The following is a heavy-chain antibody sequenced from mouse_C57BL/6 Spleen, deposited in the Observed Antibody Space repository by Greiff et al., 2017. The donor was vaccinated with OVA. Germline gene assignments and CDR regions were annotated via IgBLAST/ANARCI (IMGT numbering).Heavy chain of an antibody. J-gene: IGHJ4*01. V-gene: IGHV2-5*01. CDR3: AKGTTAHYYAMDY. D-gene: IGHD1-2*01. CDR2: IWRGGST. Sequence: QVQLKESGPGLVHPSQSLSITCTVSGFSLTSYGVHWVRQSPGKGLEWLGVIWRGGSTDYNAAFMSRLSITKDNSKSQVFFKMNSLQADDTAIYYCAKGTTAHYYAMDYWGQGTSVTVSS. CDR1: GFSLTSYG.